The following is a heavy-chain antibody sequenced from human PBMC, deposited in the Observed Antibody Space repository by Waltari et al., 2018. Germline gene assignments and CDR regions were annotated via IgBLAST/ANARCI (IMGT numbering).Heavy chain of an antibody. Sequence: QVQLQESGPGLVKPSETLSLTCTVSGGSISSPYWSWIRQPPGKGLEWIGYIYYSGSTNYNPSLKSRVTISVDTSKNQFSLKLSSVTAADTAVYYCARDKKLQGYYYGMDVWGQGTTVTVSS. J-gene: IGHJ6*02. V-gene: IGHV4-59*11. D-gene: IGHD1-26*01. CDR2: IYYSGST. CDR1: GGSISSPY. CDR3: ARDKKLQGYYYGMDV.